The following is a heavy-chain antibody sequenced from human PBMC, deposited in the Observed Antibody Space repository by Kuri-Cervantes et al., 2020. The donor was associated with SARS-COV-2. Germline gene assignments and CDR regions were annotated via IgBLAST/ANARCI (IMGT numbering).Heavy chain of an antibody. Sequence: GGSLRLSCAASGFTFSSYWRSWVRQAPGKGLEWVANMKQDGSEKHYVDSAKGRFTISRDNAKNSLYLQMNSLRAEDTAVYYCARDTHNWNSLNDYWGQGTLVTISS. CDR3: ARDTHNWNSLNDY. V-gene: IGHV3-7*05. CDR1: GFTFSSYW. J-gene: IGHJ4*02. CDR2: MKQDGSEK. D-gene: IGHD1-7*01.